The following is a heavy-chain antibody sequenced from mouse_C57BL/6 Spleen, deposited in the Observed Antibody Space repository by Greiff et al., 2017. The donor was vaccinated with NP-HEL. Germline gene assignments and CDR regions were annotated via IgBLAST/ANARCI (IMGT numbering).Heavy chain of an antibody. CDR1: GYTFTSYW. Sequence: QVQLQQPGAELVMPGASVKLSCKASGYTFTSYWMHWVKQRPGQGLEWIGEIDPSDSYTNYNQKLKGKSTLTVDKSSSTAYMQLSSLTSEDSAVYYCARSPYYYGSRGGMDYWGQGTSVTVSS. V-gene: IGHV1-69*01. J-gene: IGHJ4*01. CDR3: ARSPYYYGSRGGMDY. D-gene: IGHD1-1*01. CDR2: IDPSDSYT.